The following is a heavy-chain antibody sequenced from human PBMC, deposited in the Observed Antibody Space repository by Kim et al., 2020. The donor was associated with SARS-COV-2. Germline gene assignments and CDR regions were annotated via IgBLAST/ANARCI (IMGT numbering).Heavy chain of an antibody. J-gene: IGHJ4*02. D-gene: IGHD3-16*02. CDR2: INTNNGNP. CDR3: TRALQLYGFFNY. V-gene: IGHV7-4-1*02. CDR1: GYTFRSYP. Sequence: ASVKVSCKASGYTFRSYPINWVRQAPGQGLEWMGWINTNNGNPTYAQNFTERYVFSLDTSVSTAYLEIRSLKAEDTAVYFCTRALQLYGFFNYWGQGTLVAVSS.